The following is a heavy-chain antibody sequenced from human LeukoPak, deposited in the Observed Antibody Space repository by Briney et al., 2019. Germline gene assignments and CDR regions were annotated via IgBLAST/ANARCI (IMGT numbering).Heavy chain of an antibody. CDR1: GFTFSSYS. J-gene: IGHJ4*02. Sequence: GGSLRLSCAASGFTFSSYSMNWVRQAPGKGLEWVSSISSSSYIYYADSVKGRFTISRDNAKNSLYLQMNSLRAEDTAAYYCARDLIPEYSSGWYYWGQGTLVTVSS. V-gene: IGHV3-21*01. D-gene: IGHD6-19*01. CDR2: ISSSSYI. CDR3: ARDLIPEYSSGWYY.